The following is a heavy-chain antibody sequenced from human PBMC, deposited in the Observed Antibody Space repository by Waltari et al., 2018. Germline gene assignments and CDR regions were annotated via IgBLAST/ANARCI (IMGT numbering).Heavy chain of an antibody. CDR3: ARKKQLWPADY. V-gene: IGHV4-34*01. CDR1: GGSFSGYY. CDR2: INHSGST. J-gene: IGHJ4*02. Sequence: QVQLQQWGAGLLKPSETLSLTCAVYGGSFSGYYWSWIRQPPGKGLEWIGEINHSGSTNYNPSLKSRVTISVDTSKNQFSLKLSSVTAADTAVYYCARKKQLWPADYWGQGTLVTVSS. D-gene: IGHD5-18*01.